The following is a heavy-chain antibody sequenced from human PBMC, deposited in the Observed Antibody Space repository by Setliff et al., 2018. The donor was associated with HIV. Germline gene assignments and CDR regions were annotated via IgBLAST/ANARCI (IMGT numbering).Heavy chain of an antibody. J-gene: IGHJ4*02. CDR2: IFDSGTT. D-gene: IGHD3-10*01. CDR1: GGSITSYY. V-gene: IGHV4-59*08. CDR3: ARQGGYNSPLMV. Sequence: TLSLTCPVSGGSITSYYWNWIRQSPGKGLEWIGYIFDSGTTKYNPSVTSRVTISVDASKNQFFLQLISVTAADTAVYYCARQGGYNSPLMVWGQGKLVTVSS.